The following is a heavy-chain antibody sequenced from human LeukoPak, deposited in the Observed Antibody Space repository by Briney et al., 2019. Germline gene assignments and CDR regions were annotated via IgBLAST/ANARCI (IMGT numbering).Heavy chain of an antibody. V-gene: IGHV3-11*01. CDR3: ARGLGYIAAAGTSGY. CDR1: GFTFTDYY. J-gene: IGHJ4*02. D-gene: IGHD6-13*01. Sequence: GVSQRFSCATSGFTFTDYYMSWIRQAPGKGLEWVSYISVSGTTMYYADSVKGRFTLSRDNAKNSLYLQMNSLRAEDTAVYYCARGLGYIAAAGTSGYWGQGTLVTVSS. CDR2: ISVSGTTM.